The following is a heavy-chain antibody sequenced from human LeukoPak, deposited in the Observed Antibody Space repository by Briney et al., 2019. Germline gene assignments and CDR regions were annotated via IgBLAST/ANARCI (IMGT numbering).Heavy chain of an antibody. CDR3: ARGIGIDSDY. D-gene: IGHD2/OR15-2a*01. J-gene: IGHJ4*02. CDR2: IDTYNGNT. V-gene: IGHV1-18*01. CDR1: GYTFTHYG. Sequence: GASVRVSCKASGYTFTHYGINWVRQAPGQGLEWMGWIDTYNGNTHFAQKVQGRLTLTTDTPTSTAYMELGSLRSDDTAVYYCARGIGIDSDYWGRGTLVTVSS.